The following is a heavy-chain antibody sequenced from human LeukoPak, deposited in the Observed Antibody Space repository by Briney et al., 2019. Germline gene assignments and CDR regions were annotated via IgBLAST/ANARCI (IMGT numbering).Heavy chain of an antibody. J-gene: IGHJ4*02. Sequence: GGSLRLSCAASGFTFSTYWMPWVRQAPGKGLVWVSRINSDGSSTSYADSVKGRFTISRDNAKNTLYLQMNSLRAEDTAVYYCAKGGFWSGYYGSDFDYWGQGTLVTVSS. D-gene: IGHD3-3*01. CDR2: INSDGSST. CDR3: AKGGFWSGYYGSDFDY. V-gene: IGHV3-74*01. CDR1: GFTFSTYW.